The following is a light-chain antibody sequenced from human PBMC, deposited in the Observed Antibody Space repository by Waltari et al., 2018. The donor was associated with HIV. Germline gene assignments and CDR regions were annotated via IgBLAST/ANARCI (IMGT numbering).Light chain of an antibody. J-gene: IGKJ2*01. CDR3: QQYDTFPYT. CDR2: KAS. Sequence: DIQMTKSPSTLSAYVGDRVTITCRASQKISSWVDWYQQRPGKAPNRLIYKASTLQGGVPSRFSGSGSGTDFTLTINRLQSDDFGTYYCQQYDTFPYTFGPGTNLEIK. CDR1: QKISSW. V-gene: IGKV1-5*01.